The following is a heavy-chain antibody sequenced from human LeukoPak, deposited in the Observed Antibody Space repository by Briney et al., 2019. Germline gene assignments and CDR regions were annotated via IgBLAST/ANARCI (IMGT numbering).Heavy chain of an antibody. D-gene: IGHD6-13*01. CDR1: GFTFSSYA. Sequence: PGGSLRLSCAASGFTFSSYAMSWVRQAPGKGLEWVSAISGSGGSTYYADSVKGWFTISRDNSKNTLFLQMNSLRAEDTALYYCVKDIRSDHNSAWYGWFDPWGQGTLVTVSS. J-gene: IGHJ5*02. V-gene: IGHV3-23*01. CDR3: VKDIRSDHNSAWYGWFDP. CDR2: ISGSGGST.